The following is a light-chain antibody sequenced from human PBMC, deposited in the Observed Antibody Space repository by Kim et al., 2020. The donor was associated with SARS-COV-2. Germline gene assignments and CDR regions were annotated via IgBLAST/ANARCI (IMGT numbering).Light chain of an antibody. CDR2: YDS. Sequence: APGKTARITCGGNNIGSKSVHWYQQKPGQAPVLVIYYDSDRPSGIPERFSGSNSGNTATLTISRVEAGDVADYYCQVWDSSSDHWVFGGGTKLTVL. V-gene: IGLV3-21*04. J-gene: IGLJ3*02. CDR3: QVWDSSSDHWV. CDR1: NIGSKS.